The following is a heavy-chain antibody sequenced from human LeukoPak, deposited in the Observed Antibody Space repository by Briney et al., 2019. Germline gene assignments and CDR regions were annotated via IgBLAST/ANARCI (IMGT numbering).Heavy chain of an antibody. Sequence: ASVKVSCKASGYTFTSYGISWVRQAPGQGLEWMGWISAYNGNTNYAQKLQGRVTMTTDTSTSTAYMELRSLRSDDTAVYYCARARGDCGGDCYPFDYWGQGTLVTVSS. CDR1: GYTFTSYG. CDR3: ARARGDCGGDCYPFDY. J-gene: IGHJ4*02. CDR2: ISAYNGNT. V-gene: IGHV1-18*01. D-gene: IGHD2-21*02.